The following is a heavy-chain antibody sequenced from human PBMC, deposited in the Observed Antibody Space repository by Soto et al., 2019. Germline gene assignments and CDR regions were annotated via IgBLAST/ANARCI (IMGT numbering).Heavy chain of an antibody. J-gene: IGHJ5*02. CDR3: ARAPKYRPYSSPPWSWFDP. D-gene: IGHD6-13*01. Sequence: ETLSLTCAVYGGSFSGYYWSWIRQPPGKGLEWIGEINHSGSTYYNPSLKSRVTISVDTSKNQFSLKLSSVTAADTAVYYCARAPKYRPYSSPPWSWFDPWGQGTQVTVSS. V-gene: IGHV4-34*01. CDR2: INHSGST. CDR1: GGSFSGYY.